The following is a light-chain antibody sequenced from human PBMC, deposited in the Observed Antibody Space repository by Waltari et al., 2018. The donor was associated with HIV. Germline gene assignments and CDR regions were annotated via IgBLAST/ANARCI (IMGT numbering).Light chain of an antibody. CDR1: KSVLYSSNNKNY. J-gene: IGKJ4*01. CDR3: QQYYSTPLT. V-gene: IGKV4-1*01. Sequence: DIVMTQSPDSLAVSLGERATINCKSSKSVLYSSNNKNYFALDHQKPGQPPKLLIHWASTRESVVPDRFSGSGSGTDFTLTISSLQAEDVAVYYCQQYYSTPLTFGVGTKVEIK. CDR2: WAS.